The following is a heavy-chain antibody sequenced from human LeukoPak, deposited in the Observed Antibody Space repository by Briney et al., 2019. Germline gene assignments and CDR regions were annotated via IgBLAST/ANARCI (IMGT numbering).Heavy chain of an antibody. CDR3: ARGRGGYSSGWYTDY. Sequence: SETLSLTCAVYGGSFSDYYWSWIRQPPGKGLEWIGEINHSGSTNYNPSLKSRVTISVDTSKNQFSLKLSSVTAADTAVYYCARGRGGYSSGWYTDYWGQGTLVTVSS. CDR2: INHSGST. D-gene: IGHD6-19*01. CDR1: GGSFSDYY. V-gene: IGHV4-34*01. J-gene: IGHJ4*02.